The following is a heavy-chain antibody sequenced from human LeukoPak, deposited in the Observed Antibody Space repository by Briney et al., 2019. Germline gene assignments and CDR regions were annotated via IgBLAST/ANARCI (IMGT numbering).Heavy chain of an antibody. CDR2: ISDSGGRT. D-gene: IGHD3-22*01. J-gene: IGHJ4*02. V-gene: IGHV3-23*01. CDR1: GITLSNYG. CDR3: AKRGVVIRVILVGFHKEAYYFDS. Sequence: GGSLRLSCAVSGITLSNYGMSWVRQAPGKGLEWVAGISDSGGRTNYTDSVKGWFTISRDNPKNTLYLQMNSLRAEDTAVYFCAKRGVVIRVILVGFHKEAYYFDSWGQGALVTVSS.